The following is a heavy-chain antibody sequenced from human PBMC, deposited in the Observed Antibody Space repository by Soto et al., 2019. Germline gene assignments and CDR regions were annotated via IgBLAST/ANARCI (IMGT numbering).Heavy chain of an antibody. Sequence: VASVKVSCKASGYTFTDYYLHWVRQAPGQGLEWMGWINPNNGGTNYAQKFQVRVSMTRDTSFNTAYMELSSLRSDDTAVYYCARTMSGVVGYGMDVWGQGTTVTVSS. CDR1: GYTFTDYY. CDR2: INPNNGGT. CDR3: ARTMSGVVGYGMDV. V-gene: IGHV1-2*02. J-gene: IGHJ6*02. D-gene: IGHD3-3*01.